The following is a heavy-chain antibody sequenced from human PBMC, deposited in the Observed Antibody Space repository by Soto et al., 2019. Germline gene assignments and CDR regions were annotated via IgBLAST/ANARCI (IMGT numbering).Heavy chain of an antibody. J-gene: IGHJ6*02. V-gene: IGHV2-5*02. D-gene: IGHD2-21*02. Sequence: QITLKESGPTLVKPTQTLTLTCSFSGFSLSTTGVGVGWIRQPPGKALEWLALIYWDDDKRYNPSLNSRLTLTKDTSKHQVVLAMTNMDPVDTATYYCVQSRCGGDCLQSYSSHSYYGLDVWGQGTTVTVSS. CDR3: VQSRCGGDCLQSYSSHSYYGLDV. CDR1: GFSLSTTGVG. CDR2: IYWDDDK.